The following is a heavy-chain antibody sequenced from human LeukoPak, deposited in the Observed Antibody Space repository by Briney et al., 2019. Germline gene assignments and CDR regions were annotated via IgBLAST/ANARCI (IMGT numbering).Heavy chain of an antibody. CDR2: ISGSGGST. J-gene: IGHJ4*02. Sequence: GGSLRLSCAASGFTFSSYAMSWVRQAPGKGPEWVSAISGSGGSTYYADSVKGRFTISRDNSKNTLYLQMNSLRAEDTAVYYCAKDPRSSDYHYFDYWGQGTLVTVSS. CDR3: AKDPRSSDYHYFDY. D-gene: IGHD4-17*01. V-gene: IGHV3-23*01. CDR1: GFTFSSYA.